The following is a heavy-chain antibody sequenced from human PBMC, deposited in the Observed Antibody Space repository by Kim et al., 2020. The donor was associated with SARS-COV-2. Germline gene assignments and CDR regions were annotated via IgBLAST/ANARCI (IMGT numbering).Heavy chain of an antibody. V-gene: IGHV4-39*01. CDR2: IYYSGST. CDR3: ARQPGDPLSYYYDSSGYYYFDY. D-gene: IGHD3-22*01. CDR1: GGSISSSSYY. Sequence: SETLSLTCTVSGGSISSSSYYWGWIRQPPGKGLEWIGSIYYSGSTYYNPSLKSRVTISVDTSKNQFSLKLSSVTAADTAVYYCARQPGDPLSYYYDSSGYYYFDYWGQGTLVTVSS. J-gene: IGHJ4*02.